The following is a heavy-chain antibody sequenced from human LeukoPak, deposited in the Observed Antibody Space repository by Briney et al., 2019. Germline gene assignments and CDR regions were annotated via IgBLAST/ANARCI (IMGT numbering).Heavy chain of an antibody. CDR1: GFTFSDHY. CDR2: IGPKSDDI. V-gene: IGHV3-11*06. Sequence: KPGGSLRLSCAASGFTFSDHYRTWIRQAPGKGLEGLSYIGPKSDDIKYADSVKRRFTISRDNTKKSLYLQMSSLRAEATAVYYCSRAPRRLDYWGQGTLVTVSS. CDR3: SRAPRRLDY. J-gene: IGHJ4*02.